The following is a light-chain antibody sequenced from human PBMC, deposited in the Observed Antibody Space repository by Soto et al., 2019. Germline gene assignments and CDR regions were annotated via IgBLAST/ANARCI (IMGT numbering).Light chain of an antibody. J-gene: IGKJ4*01. V-gene: IGKV3-15*01. CDR1: QSVSSN. CDR2: ATS. CDR3: QQYNKWPPLT. Sequence: DIVMTQSPATLSVSPGERATLSCRASQSVSSNLAWYQQKPGQAPRLLIYATSTRPTGIPARFSGSGSGTEFTLTISSLQSEDFAVYYCQQYNKWPPLTFGGGTKVEIK.